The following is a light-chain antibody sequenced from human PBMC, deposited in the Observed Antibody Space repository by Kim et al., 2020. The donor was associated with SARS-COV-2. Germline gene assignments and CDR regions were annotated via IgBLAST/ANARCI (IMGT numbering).Light chain of an antibody. CDR2: KAS. V-gene: IGKV1-5*03. J-gene: IGKJ1*01. Sequence: ASVGDRVTITCRASQSIYTWLAWYQQKPGKAPNLLIYKASDLHSGVPSRFSGSGSGTEFTLTISSLQPDDFATYYCQQYTNDPRTFGQGTKVDIK. CDR3: QQYTNDPRT. CDR1: QSIYTW.